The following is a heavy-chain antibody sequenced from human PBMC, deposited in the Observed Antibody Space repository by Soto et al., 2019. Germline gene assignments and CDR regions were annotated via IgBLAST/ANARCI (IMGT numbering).Heavy chain of an antibody. CDR3: ATYRQWMDFDH. Sequence: GGSLRLSCVASGLKPSPYGMHWVRQAPGRGLEWVAAITYGGSNKYYADSVKGRFTISRDNSKATLYLQMNSLRVEDTAVYYCATYRQWMDFDHWGQGTLVTVSS. CDR1: GLKPSPYG. V-gene: IGHV3-30*03. J-gene: IGHJ4*02. CDR2: ITYGGSNK. D-gene: IGHD6-19*01.